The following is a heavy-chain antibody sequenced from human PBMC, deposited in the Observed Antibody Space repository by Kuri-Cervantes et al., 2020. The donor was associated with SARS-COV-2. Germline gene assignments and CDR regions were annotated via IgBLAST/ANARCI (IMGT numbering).Heavy chain of an antibody. CDR3: ARIRWELLFDY. D-gene: IGHD1-26*01. Sequence: SGPTLVKPTQTLTLTCTFSGFSLTTSGMCVAWIRQPPGKALEWLARIDWDDDKYYKTSLNTRLSISKDTSKDQVVLTMTNMDPVDTATYYCARIRWELLFDYWGQGTLVTVSS. V-gene: IGHV2-70*11. CDR2: IDWDDDK. J-gene: IGHJ4*02. CDR1: GFSLTTSGMC.